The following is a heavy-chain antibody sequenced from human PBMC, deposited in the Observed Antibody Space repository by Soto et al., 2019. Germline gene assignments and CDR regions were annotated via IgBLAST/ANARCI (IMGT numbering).Heavy chain of an antibody. CDR3: AKDRRAGGNSAFYFDF. Sequence: PGGSLRLSXAASGFKFSNYAISLVRQAPGKGLEWGSLISATGGGTYYADSVKGQFTISRDNSHNTLYLQVHSLTAEDTAVYYCAKDRRAGGNSAFYFDFWGQGAQVTVSS. CDR1: GFKFSNYA. D-gene: IGHD3-16*01. V-gene: IGHV3-23*01. J-gene: IGHJ4*02. CDR2: ISATGGGT.